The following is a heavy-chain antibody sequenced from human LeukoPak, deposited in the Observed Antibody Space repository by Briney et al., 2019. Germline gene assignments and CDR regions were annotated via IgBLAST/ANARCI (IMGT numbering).Heavy chain of an antibody. CDR3: ARGYCSGGSCYFVGGPFDY. D-gene: IGHD2-15*01. V-gene: IGHV4-39*07. Sequence: PSETLSLTCTVSGGSISSSSYYWGWIRQPPGKGLEWIGSIYHSGSTNHNPSLKSRVTISVDKSKNQFSLKLSSVTAADTAVYYCARGYCSGGSCYFVGGPFDYWGQGTLVTVSS. CDR2: IYHSGST. J-gene: IGHJ4*02. CDR1: GGSISSSSYY.